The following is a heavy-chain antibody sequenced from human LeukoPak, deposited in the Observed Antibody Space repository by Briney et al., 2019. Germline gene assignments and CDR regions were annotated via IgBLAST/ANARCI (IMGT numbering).Heavy chain of an antibody. CDR1: GGTFSSYS. CDR3: ARISLGAIWGYYYGMDV. V-gene: IGHV1-69*13. D-gene: IGHD1-26*01. J-gene: IGHJ6*02. CDR2: IIPIFDTA. Sequence: SVKVSCKASGGTFSSYSISWVRQAPGQGLEWMGGIIPIFDTADYAQKFQGRVTITADESASTAYMELSSLRSEDTAVFYCARISLGAIWGYYYGMDVWGQGTTVTVSS.